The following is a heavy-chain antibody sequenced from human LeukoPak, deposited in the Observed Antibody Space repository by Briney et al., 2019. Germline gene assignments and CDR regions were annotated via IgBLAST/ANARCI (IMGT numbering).Heavy chain of an antibody. J-gene: IGHJ5*02. V-gene: IGHV4-59*01. CDR1: GGSINSYY. D-gene: IGHD3-10*01. CDR2: IHYTGST. Sequence: PSETLSLTCTVSGGSINSYYWSWIRQPPGKGLECIGYIHYTGSTNYNPSLKGRVTMSVDTSKSQFSLKLSSVTAADTAIYYCARGGYYGSGNDFRFDPWGQGTLVTVSS. CDR3: ARGGYYGSGNDFRFDP.